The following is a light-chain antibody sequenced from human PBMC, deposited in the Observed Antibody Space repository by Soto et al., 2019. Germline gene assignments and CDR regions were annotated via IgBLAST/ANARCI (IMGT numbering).Light chain of an antibody. CDR2: DAS. CDR3: QHYHGYPFT. J-gene: IGKJ3*01. V-gene: IGKV1-5*01. CDR1: QSVNTW. Sequence: DIQMTQSPSTLSASVGARVTITCRASQSVNTWLAWYQQKPGKAPVLLIYDASSLKSGVPSRFSGSGSGTEFTLTITSLQPDDFAIYDGQHYHGYPFTFGPGTKVDI.